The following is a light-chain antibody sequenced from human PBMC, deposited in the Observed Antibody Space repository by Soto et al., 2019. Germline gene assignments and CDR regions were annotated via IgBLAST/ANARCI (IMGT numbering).Light chain of an antibody. Sequence: DIQMTQSPSTLSASVGDRVTITCRASQSISSWLAWYQQKPGKAPKLLIYKASSLESGVPSRFSGSGSGTEFTLTISILQPDDFATYYCQQYNSYSFTFGGGTKVEIK. V-gene: IGKV1-5*03. CDR3: QQYNSYSFT. CDR2: KAS. J-gene: IGKJ4*01. CDR1: QSISSW.